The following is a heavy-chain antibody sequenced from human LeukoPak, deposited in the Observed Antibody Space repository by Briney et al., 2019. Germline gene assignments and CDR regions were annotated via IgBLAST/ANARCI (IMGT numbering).Heavy chain of an antibody. CDR3: ARAQAGITIFGVVTLYYYYYYMDV. CDR2: IVVGSGNT. J-gene: IGHJ6*03. V-gene: IGHV1-58*02. Sequence: GASVKVSFKSSGFTFTSSAMQWVRQARGQRLEWIGWIVVGSGNTNYAQKLQGRVTMTTDTSTSTAYMELRSLRSDDTAVYYCARAQAGITIFGVVTLYYYYYYMDVWGKGTTVTVSS. D-gene: IGHD3-3*01. CDR1: GFTFTSSA.